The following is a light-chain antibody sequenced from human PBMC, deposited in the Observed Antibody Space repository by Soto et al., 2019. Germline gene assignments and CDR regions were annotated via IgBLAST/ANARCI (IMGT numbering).Light chain of an antibody. Sequence: QSALTQPPSASGSPGQSVIISCTGTSSDVGGYNFVSWYQQHPGKAPKLMIYEVSKRPSGVPDRFSGSKSDNTASPTVSGLQAEDEADYYCSSYAGSNNRYVFGTGTKLTVL. J-gene: IGLJ1*01. CDR3: SSYAGSNNRYV. CDR1: SSDVGGYNF. V-gene: IGLV2-8*01. CDR2: EVS.